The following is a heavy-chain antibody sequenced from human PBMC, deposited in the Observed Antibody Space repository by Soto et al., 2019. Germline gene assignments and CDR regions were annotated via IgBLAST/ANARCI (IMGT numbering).Heavy chain of an antibody. D-gene: IGHD2-8*02. CDR3: ARAFGSVHRSEYWLKDVFDI. J-gene: IGHJ3*02. CDR1: SGSISSGDSF. Sequence: QVQLQESGPGLVKPSQTLSLTCTVSSGSISSGDSFWSWVRQPPGKGLEWIGYIHYSGSTYYMPSLKSRATLSLDTSKNQFALRLKSVTAADTAVYYCARAFGSVHRSEYWLKDVFDIWGQGTLVTVS. V-gene: IGHV4-30-4*01. CDR2: IHYSGST.